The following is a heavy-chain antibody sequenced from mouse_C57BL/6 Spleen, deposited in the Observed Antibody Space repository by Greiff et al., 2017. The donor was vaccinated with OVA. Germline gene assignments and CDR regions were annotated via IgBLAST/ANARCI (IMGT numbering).Heavy chain of an antibody. V-gene: IGHV5-9*01. CDR1: GFTFSSYT. D-gene: IGHD1-1*01. J-gene: IGHJ1*03. CDR2: ISGGGGNT. Sequence: EVKLVESGGGLVKPGGSLKLSCAASGFTFSSYTMSWVRQTPEKRLGWVATISGGGGNTYYPDSVKGRFTIARDNATNTLYLQMSSLRSEDTALYYCARHENYYGSSYLYWYFDVWGTGTTVTVSS. CDR3: ARHENYYGSSYLYWYFDV.